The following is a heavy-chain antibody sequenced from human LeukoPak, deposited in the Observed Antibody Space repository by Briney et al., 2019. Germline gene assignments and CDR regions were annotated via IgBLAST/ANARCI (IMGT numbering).Heavy chain of an antibody. CDR3: AKDRIPATLYYLDY. CDR1: GFTFKNYA. D-gene: IGHD2-2*01. V-gene: IGHV3-23*01. CDR2: IGASGATT. Sequence: GGSLRLSCAASGFTFKNYAMTWIRQAPGKGLEWVSAIGASGATTYYAESVKGRFTISRDNAQHTLFLLMNSLRAEDTAIYYCAKDRIPATLYYLDYWGQGTLVTVSS. J-gene: IGHJ4*02.